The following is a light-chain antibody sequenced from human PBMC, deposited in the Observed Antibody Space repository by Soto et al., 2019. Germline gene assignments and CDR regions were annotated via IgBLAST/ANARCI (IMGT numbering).Light chain of an antibody. J-gene: IGLJ1*01. CDR1: SSDVGSYNL. CDR2: EVS. CDR3: CSYAGSSTPYV. V-gene: IGLV2-23*02. Sequence: QPVLTQPASGSGSPGQSITISCTRTSSDVGSYNLVSWYQQHPGKAPKLMIYEVSKRPSGVSNRFSGSKSGNTASLTISGLQAEDEADYYCCSYAGSSTPYVSGTGTKVTVL.